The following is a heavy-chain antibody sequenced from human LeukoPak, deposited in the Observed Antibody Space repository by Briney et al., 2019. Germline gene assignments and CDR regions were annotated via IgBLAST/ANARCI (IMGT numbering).Heavy chain of an antibody. CDR2: IFYSGST. CDR1: GGSISSGGYS. D-gene: IGHD3-22*01. V-gene: IGHV4-30-4*07. J-gene: IGHJ3*02. Sequence: SQTLSLTCAVSGGSISSGGYSRNWIRQPPGKGQEWIAYIFYSGSTYYNPSLKSRLTISVDTSKNQFSLTLSSLTAADTAVYYCARSCDDSSGWDDAFDIWGQGTMVTVSS. CDR3: ARSCDDSSGWDDAFDI.